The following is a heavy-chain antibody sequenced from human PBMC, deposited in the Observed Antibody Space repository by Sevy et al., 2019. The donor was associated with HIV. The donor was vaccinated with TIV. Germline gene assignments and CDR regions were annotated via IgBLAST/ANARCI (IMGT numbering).Heavy chain of an antibody. Sequence: GGSLRLSCAASGFTFSSYAMHWVRQAPGKGLEWVAVISYDGSNKYYADSVKGGFTISRDNSKNTLYLQMNSLRAEDTAVYYCAREYSSSWYVRVLNYYYGMDVWGQGTTVTVSS. J-gene: IGHJ6*02. CDR1: GFTFSSYA. D-gene: IGHD6-13*01. CDR2: ISYDGSNK. V-gene: IGHV3-30*04. CDR3: AREYSSSWYVRVLNYYYGMDV.